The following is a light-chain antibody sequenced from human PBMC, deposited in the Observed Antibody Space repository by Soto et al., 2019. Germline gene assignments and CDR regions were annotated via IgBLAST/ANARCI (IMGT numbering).Light chain of an antibody. CDR3: QHYNSYSEA. CDR2: KAS. V-gene: IGKV1-5*03. CDR1: QTISSW. Sequence: QMTQSPSTLSGSVGDRVTVTCRASQTISSWLAWYQQNPGKAPKLLIYKASTLKSGVPSRFSGSGSGTEFTLTISSLQPDDFATYYCQHYNSYSEAFGQGTKVDIK. J-gene: IGKJ1*01.